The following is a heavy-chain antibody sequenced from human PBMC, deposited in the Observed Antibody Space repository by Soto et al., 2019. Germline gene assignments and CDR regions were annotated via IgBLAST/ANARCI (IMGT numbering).Heavy chain of an antibody. CDR2: IIPVFDTT. CDR3: ARAGDGYPLGWFDP. V-gene: IGHV1-69*01. CDR1: GGTFSNYA. Sequence: VQLVQSGPEVKNPGTSVKVSCKASGGTFSNYAISWVRQAPGQGLEWMGGIIPVFDTTNYAQKLQGRVTITADESTSTVHMELSSLRFEDTAVYYCARAGDGYPLGWFDPWGQGTLVIVSS. J-gene: IGHJ5*02. D-gene: IGHD5-12*01.